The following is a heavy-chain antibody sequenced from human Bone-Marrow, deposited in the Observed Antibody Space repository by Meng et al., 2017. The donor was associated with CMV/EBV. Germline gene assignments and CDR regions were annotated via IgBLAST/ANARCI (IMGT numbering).Heavy chain of an antibody. CDR1: GGSISSSSYY. J-gene: IGHJ6*02. V-gene: IGHV4-39*07. Sequence: SETLSLTCTVSGGSISSSSYYWGWIRQPPGKGLEWIGRIYYSGSTNYNPSLKSRVTISVDTSKNQFSLKLSSVTAADTAVYYCARSQYFDWLLPPPYYYYGMDVWGQGTTVTVSS. D-gene: IGHD3-9*01. CDR3: ARSQYFDWLLPPPYYYYGMDV. CDR2: IYYSGST.